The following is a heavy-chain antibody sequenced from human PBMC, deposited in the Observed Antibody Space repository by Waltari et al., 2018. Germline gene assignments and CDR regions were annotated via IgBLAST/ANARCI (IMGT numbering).Heavy chain of an antibody. V-gene: IGHV3-21*01. Sequence: EVRLAESGGGLVKPGGSLRLSCTASGFDFSDYDRDWVRQAPGTGLERVSSTGRTHANIFYADSVNGRFTVARDNAKNSLYFQMDNLRAEGAGLYYCTSDLYGSGGGWFDPWGQGTLVTVSS. CDR3: TSDLYGSGGGWFDP. CDR2: TGRTHANI. D-gene: IGHD3-10*01. CDR1: GFDFSDYD. J-gene: IGHJ5*02.